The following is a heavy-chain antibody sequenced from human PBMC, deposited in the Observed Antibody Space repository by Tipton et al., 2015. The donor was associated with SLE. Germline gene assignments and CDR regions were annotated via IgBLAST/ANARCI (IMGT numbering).Heavy chain of an antibody. D-gene: IGHD5-12*01. V-gene: IGHV4-34*09. CDR3: ARGGVGGYDYFDH. J-gene: IGHJ4*02. CDR1: GGSVSGYF. Sequence: TLSLTCAVSGGSVSGYFWSWIRQSPGTGLEWLGEINHGGGTNYNPSLKSRVTISVDTSKDHFSLKLTSVTAADTAVYYCARGGVGGYDYFDHWGQGTLVTVSS. CDR2: INHGGGT.